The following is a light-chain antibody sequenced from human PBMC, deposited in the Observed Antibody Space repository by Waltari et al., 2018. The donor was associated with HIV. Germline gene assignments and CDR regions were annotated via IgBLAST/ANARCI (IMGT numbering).Light chain of an antibody. CDR1: RNINTY. V-gene: IGKV1-39*01. CDR2: TAS. CDR3: QQSYNIPLT. J-gene: IGKJ3*01. Sequence: DIQMTQSPSSLSASVGDRVTITCRASRNINTYLNWYQQKRGSAPKLLIYTASSLQSGVPSRFSGSGSGTDFTLTINSLQPEDFATYYCQQSYNIPLTFGPGTTV.